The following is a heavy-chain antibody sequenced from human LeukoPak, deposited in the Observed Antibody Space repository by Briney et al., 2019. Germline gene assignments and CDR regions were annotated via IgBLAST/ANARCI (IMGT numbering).Heavy chain of an antibody. V-gene: IGHV4-59*12. CDR3: ARESYSRYYYFDY. D-gene: IGHD6-13*01. Sequence: PSETLSLTCTVSGGSIGSYYWSWIRQPPGKGLEWIGYISYSGSSYYNPSLKSRVAISVDTSKNQFSLKLTFLTAADTAVYYCARESYSRYYYFDYWGQGTLVTVSS. CDR2: ISYSGSS. J-gene: IGHJ4*02. CDR1: GGSIGSYY.